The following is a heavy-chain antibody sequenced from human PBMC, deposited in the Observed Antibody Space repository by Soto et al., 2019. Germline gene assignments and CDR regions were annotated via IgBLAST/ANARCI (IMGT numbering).Heavy chain of an antibody. J-gene: IGHJ5*02. V-gene: IGHV1-3*01. CDR2: INAGNGNT. CDR1: GYTFTSYA. Sequence: ASVNVSCKASGYTFTSYAMHWVRQAPGQRLEWMGWINAGNGNTKYSQKFQGRVTITRDTSASTAYMELSSLRSEDTAVYYCARTYCSSTSCLNNWFDPWGQGTLVTVSS. D-gene: IGHD2-2*01. CDR3: ARTYCSSTSCLNNWFDP.